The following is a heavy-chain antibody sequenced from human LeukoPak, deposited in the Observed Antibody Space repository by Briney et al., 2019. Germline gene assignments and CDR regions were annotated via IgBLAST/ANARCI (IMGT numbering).Heavy chain of an antibody. CDR2: IYYSGST. D-gene: IGHD1-26*01. CDR3: ARHRGRYYDYDFDY. Sequence: SETLSLTCTVSGGSISSYYWSWIRQPPGKGLEWIGYIYYSGSTDYNPSLKSRVTISVDTSKNQFSLKLSSVTAADTAVYYCARHRGRYYDYDFDYWGQGTLVTASS. J-gene: IGHJ4*02. V-gene: IGHV4-59*08. CDR1: GGSISSYY.